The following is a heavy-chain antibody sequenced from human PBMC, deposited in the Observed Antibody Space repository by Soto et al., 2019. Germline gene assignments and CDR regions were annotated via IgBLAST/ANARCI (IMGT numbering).Heavy chain of an antibody. CDR3: ARGPRYCSSTSCFSGVTWFDP. D-gene: IGHD2-2*01. Sequence: ASVKVSCKASGYPCTSYGISWVRQAPGQGLEWMGWISSYNGNTNYAQKVQGRVTMTTDTSTSTTYMELRSLRSDDTAVYYCARGPRYCSSTSCFSGVTWFDPWGQGTLVTVS. V-gene: IGHV1-18*04. J-gene: IGHJ5*02. CDR2: ISSYNGNT. CDR1: GYPCTSYG.